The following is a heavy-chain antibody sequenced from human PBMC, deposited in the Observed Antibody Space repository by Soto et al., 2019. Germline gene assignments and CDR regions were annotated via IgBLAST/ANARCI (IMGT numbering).Heavy chain of an antibody. V-gene: IGHV1-2*04. CDR3: ARESGGATATLDYYYFYMDV. J-gene: IGHJ6*03. CDR1: GDSFTGYY. Sequence: QVQLVQSGAEVKKPGASVTVSCRASGDSFTGYYMHWVRQAPGQGLEWMGWINPNSGVTKYAQKFQGWVTMTRDTSMRTVYMELSRLRSDDTAVHYCARESGGATATLDYYYFYMDVWGTGTTVTVSS. D-gene: IGHD1-26*01. CDR2: INPNSGVT.